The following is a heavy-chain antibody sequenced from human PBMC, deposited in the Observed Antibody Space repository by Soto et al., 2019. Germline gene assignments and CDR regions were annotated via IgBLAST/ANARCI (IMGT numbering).Heavy chain of an antibody. Sequence: QVQLVESGGGVVQPGRSLRLSCAASGFTFSSYAMHWVRQAPGKGLEWVAVISYDGSNKYYADSVKGRFTISRDNSNNTQYLQMNSMRAEDTAVYYCARPLWRNDYNWGYCDLWGRGTLVTVSS. D-gene: IGHD4-4*01. CDR2: ISYDGSNK. J-gene: IGHJ2*01. V-gene: IGHV3-30-3*01. CDR1: GFTFSSYA. CDR3: ARPLWRNDYNWGYCDL.